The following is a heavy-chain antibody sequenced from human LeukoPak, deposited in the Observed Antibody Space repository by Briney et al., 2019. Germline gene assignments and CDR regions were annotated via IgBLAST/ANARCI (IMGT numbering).Heavy chain of an antibody. J-gene: IGHJ4*02. CDR3: ARERAYDILTGYYFDY. Sequence: LVKVSCKASGGTFSSYAISWVRQAPGQGLEWMGGIIPIFGTANYAQKFQGRVTITTDESTSTAYMELSSPRSEDTAVYYCARERAYDILTGYYFDYWGQGTLVTVSS. V-gene: IGHV1-69*05. CDR1: GGTFSSYA. CDR2: IIPIFGTA. D-gene: IGHD3-9*01.